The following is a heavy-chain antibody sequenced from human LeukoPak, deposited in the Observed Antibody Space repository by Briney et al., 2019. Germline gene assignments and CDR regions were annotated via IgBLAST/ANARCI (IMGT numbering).Heavy chain of an antibody. CDR3: ARDFRMTIVDY. J-gene: IGHJ4*02. V-gene: IGHV4-39*07. D-gene: IGHD4/OR15-4a*01. Sequence: SETLSLTCTVSGCSISSSGYYWGWLRQPPRKGLEWIETIYHGGSTYYNPSLKSRVTISVDTSKNQFSLRLNSVTAADTAVYYCARDFRMTIVDYWGQGTLVTVSS. CDR2: IYHGGST. CDR1: GCSISSSGYY.